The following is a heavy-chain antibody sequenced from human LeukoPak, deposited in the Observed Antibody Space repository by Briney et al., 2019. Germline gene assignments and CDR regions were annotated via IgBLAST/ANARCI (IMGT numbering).Heavy chain of an antibody. D-gene: IGHD3-10*02. CDR1: GGTFSSYA. CDR3: ARGRELLCFDY. J-gene: IGHJ4*02. CDR2: TIPIFGTA. Sequence: GASVKVSCKASGGTFSSYAISWVRQAPGQGLEWMGGTIPIFGTANYAQKFQGRVTITADESTSTAYMELSSLRSEDTAVYYCARGRELLCFDYWGQGTLVTVSS. V-gene: IGHV1-69*01.